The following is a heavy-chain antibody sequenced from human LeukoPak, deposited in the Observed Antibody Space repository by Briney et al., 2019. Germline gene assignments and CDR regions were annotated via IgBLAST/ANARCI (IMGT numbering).Heavy chain of an antibody. CDR2: LNPSGGST. CDR1: GYIFTSYY. CDR3: AKEGSGNDYCSSTSCTLGSYGGLYYYYMDV. D-gene: IGHD2-2*01. J-gene: IGHJ6*03. Sequence: ASVKVSCKASGYIFTSYYMHWVRQAPGQGLEWMGILNPSGGSTSYAQKFQGRVTMTRDTSTSTVYMELSSLRSEDTAVYYCAKEGSGNDYCSSTSCTLGSYGGLYYYYMDVWGKGTTVTVSS. V-gene: IGHV1-46*01.